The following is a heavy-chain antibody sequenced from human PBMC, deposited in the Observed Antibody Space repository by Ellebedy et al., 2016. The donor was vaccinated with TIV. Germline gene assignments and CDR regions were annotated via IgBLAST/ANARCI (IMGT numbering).Heavy chain of an antibody. V-gene: IGHV3-23*01. CDR3: AKEISWWSANDN. D-gene: IGHD3-16*01. CDR2: IGGDDHT. J-gene: IGHJ4*02. Sequence: GESLKISCVASGFNFDSNAMSWVRQTPGKGLEWVAGIGGDDHTHYAHFVEGRFTISRDRSKSTLHLEMSRLRVEDTAVYYCAKEISWWSANDNWGQGALVTVSS. CDR1: GFNFDSNA.